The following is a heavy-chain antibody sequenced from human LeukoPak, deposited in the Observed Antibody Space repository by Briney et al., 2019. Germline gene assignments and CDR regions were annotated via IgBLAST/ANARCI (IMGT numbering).Heavy chain of an antibody. CDR2: ISYDGSNK. CDR3: ARPGSGFY. D-gene: IGHD3-22*01. J-gene: IGHJ4*02. V-gene: IGHV3-30-3*01. CDR1: GFTFSSYA. Sequence: GGSLRLSCAASGFTFSSYAMHWVRQAPGKGLEWVAVISYDGSNKHYADSVKGRFTISRDNSKNTLYLQMNSLRAEDTAVYYCARPGSGFYWGQGTLVTVSS.